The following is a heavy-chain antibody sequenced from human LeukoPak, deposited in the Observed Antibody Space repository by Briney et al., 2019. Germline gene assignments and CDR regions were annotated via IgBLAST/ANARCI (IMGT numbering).Heavy chain of an antibody. D-gene: IGHD3-22*01. CDR2: IYYTGST. CDR1: GGSISSSSYY. Sequence: PSETLSPTCSVSGGSISSSSYYWGWIRQPPGKGLEWIGSIYYTGSTYYNPSLKSRVTISVDTSKNQFSLKLSSVTAADTAVYYCTSDSSGYYLDYWGQGALVTVSS. J-gene: IGHJ4*02. V-gene: IGHV4-39*01. CDR3: TSDSSGYYLDY.